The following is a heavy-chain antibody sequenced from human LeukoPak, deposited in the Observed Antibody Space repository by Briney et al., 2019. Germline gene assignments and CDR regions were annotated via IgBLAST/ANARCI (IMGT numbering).Heavy chain of an antibody. V-gene: IGHV4-34*12. CDR2: IIHRGST. CDR3: ARLTKNDSGSFRFGKKKRGYMDV. Sequence: SETLSLTCAVYGGSFSGYYWSWIRQPPGKGLEWIGEIIHRGSTNYNPSLKSRLTISVDTSKNQFSLKLSSVTAADTAVYYCARLTKNDSGSFRFGKKKRGYMDVWGKGTTVTISS. J-gene: IGHJ6*03. CDR1: GGSFSGYY. D-gene: IGHD3-10*01.